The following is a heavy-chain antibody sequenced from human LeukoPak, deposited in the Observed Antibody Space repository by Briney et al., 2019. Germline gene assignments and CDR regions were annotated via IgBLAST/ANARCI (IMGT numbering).Heavy chain of an antibody. Sequence: GGSLRLSCAASGFTFSSYWMCWVRQDPGKGLAWVSCIKTDGSITAYAGSVKGRFTISRDNAKNTLYLQMNSLRADDTAVYYCASQGGFDDWGQGTLVTVSS. CDR2: IKTDGSIT. CDR1: GFTFSSYW. D-gene: IGHD2-15*01. J-gene: IGHJ4*02. CDR3: ASQGGFDD. V-gene: IGHV3-74*01.